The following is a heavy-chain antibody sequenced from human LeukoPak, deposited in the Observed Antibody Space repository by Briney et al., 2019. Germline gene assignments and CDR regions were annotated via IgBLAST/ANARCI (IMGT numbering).Heavy chain of an antibody. D-gene: IGHD6-19*01. CDR2: IYPGDSDT. CDR1: GSCFTSYW. V-gene: IGHV5-51*01. J-gene: IGHJ4*02. Sequence: GSLQISCQGSGSCFTSYWIGWARQMPGKGLEWIGIIYPGDSDTRYSPSFQGQVTISADKSISTAYLQWSSLKASDTAMYYCARRIGGYSSGLDYWGQGTLVTVSS. CDR3: ARRIGGYSSGLDY.